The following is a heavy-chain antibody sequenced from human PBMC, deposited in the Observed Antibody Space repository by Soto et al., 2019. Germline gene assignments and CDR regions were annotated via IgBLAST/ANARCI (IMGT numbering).Heavy chain of an antibody. D-gene: IGHD3-10*01. CDR3: ARDVGPGYGSGSYYPLDGMDV. CDR1: GFTFSSYG. CDR2: IWYDGSNK. Sequence: GGSLRLSCAASGFTFSSYGMHWVRQAPGKGLEWVAVIWYDGSNKYYADSVKGRFTISRDNSKNTLYLQMNGLRAEDTAVYYCARDVGPGYGSGSYYPLDGMDVWGQGTTVTVSS. J-gene: IGHJ6*02. V-gene: IGHV3-33*01.